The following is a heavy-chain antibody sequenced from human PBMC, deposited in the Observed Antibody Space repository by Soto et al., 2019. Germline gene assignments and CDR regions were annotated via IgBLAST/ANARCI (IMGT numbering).Heavy chain of an antibody. CDR1: GFTFSSYA. D-gene: IGHD6-19*01. CDR3: GVSGWSLAYYFDY. V-gene: IGHV3-30-3*01. CDR2: ISYDGSNE. J-gene: IGHJ4*02. Sequence: GGSLRLSCAASGFTFSSYAMHWVRQAPGKGLEWVAVISYDGSNEYYADSVKGRFTISRDNSKNTLYLQMNSLRAEDTAVYYCGVSGWSLAYYFDYWGQGTLVT.